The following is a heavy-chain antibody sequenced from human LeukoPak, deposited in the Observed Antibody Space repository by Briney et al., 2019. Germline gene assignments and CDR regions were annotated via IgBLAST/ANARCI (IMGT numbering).Heavy chain of an antibody. V-gene: IGHV4-30-4*08. CDR2: IYYSGST. Sequence: SQTLSLTCTVSGGSISSGDYYWRWIRQPPGKGLEWIGYIYYSGSTYYNPSLKSRVTISVDTSKNQFSLKLSSVTAADTAVYYCARIVGAGDAFDIWGQGTMVTVSS. D-gene: IGHD1-26*01. CDR3: ARIVGAGDAFDI. CDR1: GGSISSGDYY. J-gene: IGHJ3*02.